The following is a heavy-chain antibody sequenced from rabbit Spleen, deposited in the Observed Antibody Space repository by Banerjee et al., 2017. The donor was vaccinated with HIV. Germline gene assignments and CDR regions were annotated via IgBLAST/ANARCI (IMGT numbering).Heavy chain of an antibody. CDR3: ARDPTDTNYGDNMGNL. J-gene: IGHJ4*01. Sequence: QSLEESGGDLVKPGASLILTCTASGFSFSRTYYMCWVRQAPGKGLEWIACIRISDFYTYYASWAKGRFTISKTSSTTVTLQMTSLTVADTATYFCARDPTDTNYGDNMGNLWGPGTLVTVS. CDR1: GFSFSRTYY. CDR2: IRISDFYT. V-gene: IGHV1S40*01. D-gene: IGHD2-1*01.